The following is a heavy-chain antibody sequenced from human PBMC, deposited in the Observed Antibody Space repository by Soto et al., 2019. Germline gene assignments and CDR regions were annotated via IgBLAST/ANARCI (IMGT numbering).Heavy chain of an antibody. D-gene: IGHD2-15*01. V-gene: IGHV4-34*01. CDR3: ARAGYLPAADWGYYCSGGSCDRYYYYGMDV. J-gene: IGHJ6*02. CDR2: INHSGST. CDR1: GGSFSGYY. Sequence: SETLSLTCAVYGGSFSGYYWSWIRQPPGKGLEWIGEINHSGSTNYNPSLKSRVTISVDTSKNQFSLKLSSVTAADTAVYYCARAGYLPAADWGYYCSGGSCDRYYYYGMDVWGQGTRVTVSS.